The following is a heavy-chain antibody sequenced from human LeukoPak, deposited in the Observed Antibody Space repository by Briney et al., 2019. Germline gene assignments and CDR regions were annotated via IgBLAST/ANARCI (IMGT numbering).Heavy chain of an antibody. J-gene: IGHJ6*03. CDR2: INHSGST. CDR3: ARFPGGAEYRHYYYMDV. CDR1: GGSFSGYY. V-gene: IGHV4-34*01. Sequence: SETLSLTCAVYGGSFSGYYWSWIRQPPGKGLEWIGEINHSGSTNYNPSLKSRVTISVDTSKNQFSLKLSSVTAADTAVYYCARFPGGAEYRHYYYMDVWGAGTTVTVSS. D-gene: IGHD1-14*01.